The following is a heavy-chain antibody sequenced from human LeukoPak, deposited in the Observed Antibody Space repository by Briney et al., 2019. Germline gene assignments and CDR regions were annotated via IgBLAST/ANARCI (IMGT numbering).Heavy chain of an antibody. CDR3: EAYGSV. D-gene: IGHD3-10*01. Sequence: GGSLRLSCAASGITFSNYWMTWVRQAPGKGLEWVANIKEDGSETYYVDSVKGRFTISRDNDKNTLYLQMNSLRAEDTAVYYCEAYGSVWGQGTLVIVSS. J-gene: IGHJ4*02. CDR2: IKEDGSET. CDR1: GITFSNYW. V-gene: IGHV3-7*03.